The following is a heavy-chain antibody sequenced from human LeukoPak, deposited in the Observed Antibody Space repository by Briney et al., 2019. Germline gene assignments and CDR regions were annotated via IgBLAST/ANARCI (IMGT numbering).Heavy chain of an antibody. CDR3: AKDSHITMVRGVIRGPLDY. D-gene: IGHD3-10*01. V-gene: IGHV3-9*01. CDR1: GFTFDDYA. CDR2: ISWNSGSI. J-gene: IGHJ4*02. Sequence: PGGSLRLSCAASGFTFDDYAMHWVRQAPGKGLEWVSGISWNSGSIGYADSVKGRFTISRDNAKNSLYLQMNSLRAEDTALYYCAKDSHITMVRGVIRGPLDYWGQGTLVTVSS.